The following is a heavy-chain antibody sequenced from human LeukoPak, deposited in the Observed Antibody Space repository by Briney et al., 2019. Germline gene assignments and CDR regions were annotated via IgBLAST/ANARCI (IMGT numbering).Heavy chain of an antibody. Sequence: GASVKVSCKASGYTFTGYYMHWVRQAPGQGLEWMGWINPNSGDTKYLQRFQGRVTMTRDTSISTAYMELSRLRSDDTAVYYCARGDIVVVPAAMGNDYWGQGTLVTVSS. CDR3: ARGDIVVVPAAMGNDY. CDR1: GYTFTGYY. J-gene: IGHJ4*02. D-gene: IGHD2-2*01. V-gene: IGHV1-2*02. CDR2: INPNSGDT.